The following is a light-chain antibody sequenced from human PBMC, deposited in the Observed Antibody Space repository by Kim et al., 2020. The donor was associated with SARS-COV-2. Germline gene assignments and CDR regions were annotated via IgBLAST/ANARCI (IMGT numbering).Light chain of an antibody. CDR2: DAS. J-gene: IGKJ1*01. Sequence: DIQMTQSPSSLSASVGDRVTITCRASQGISNYLAWYQQRPGKVPKVLIYDASTLQSGVASRFSGSGSGTDFTLTISSLQPEDVATYYCQKYNGAPWTFGQGTKVDIK. V-gene: IGKV1-27*01. CDR3: QKYNGAPWT. CDR1: QGISNY.